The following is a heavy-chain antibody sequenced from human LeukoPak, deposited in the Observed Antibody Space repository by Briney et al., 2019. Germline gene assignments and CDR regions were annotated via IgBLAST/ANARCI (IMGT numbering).Heavy chain of an antibody. CDR1: GGSISSYY. J-gene: IGHJ4*02. V-gene: IGHV4-59*01. CDR3: ARASSTRPAPFDY. Sequence: SETLSLTCTVSGGSISSYYCSWIRQPLGKGLEWIGYIYYSGSTTYNPSLKSRVTVSVDTSKNQFSLKLSSVTAADTAVYYCARASSTRPAPFDYWGQGTLVTVSS. CDR2: IYYSGST. D-gene: IGHD1-26*01.